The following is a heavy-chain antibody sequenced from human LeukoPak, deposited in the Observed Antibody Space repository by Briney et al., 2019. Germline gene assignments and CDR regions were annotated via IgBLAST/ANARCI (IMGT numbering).Heavy chain of an antibody. CDR2: FDPEDGET. CDR1: GCTLTELS. CDR3: ATFPRYCSGGSCRLDPFDY. D-gene: IGHD2-15*01. Sequence: GASVKVSCKVSGCTLTELSMHWVRQAPGKGLEWMGGFDPEDGETIYAQKFQGRVTMTEDTSTDTAYMELSSLRSEDTAVYYCATFPRYCSGGSCRLDPFDYWGQGTLVTVSS. V-gene: IGHV1-24*01. J-gene: IGHJ4*02.